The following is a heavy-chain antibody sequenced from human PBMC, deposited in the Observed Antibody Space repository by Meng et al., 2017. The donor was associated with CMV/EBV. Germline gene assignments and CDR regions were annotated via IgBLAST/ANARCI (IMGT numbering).Heavy chain of an antibody. Sequence: GGSLRLSCAASGFTFSSYAMHWVRQAPGKGLEWVAVIPYDGSNKYYADSVKGRFTISRDNSKNTLYLQMNSLRAEDTAVYYCARDRSRYSSGWLLDYWGQGTLVTVSS. CDR3: ARDRSRYSSGWLLDY. CDR2: IPYDGSNK. CDR1: GFTFSSYA. D-gene: IGHD6-19*01. J-gene: IGHJ4*02. V-gene: IGHV3-30-3*01.